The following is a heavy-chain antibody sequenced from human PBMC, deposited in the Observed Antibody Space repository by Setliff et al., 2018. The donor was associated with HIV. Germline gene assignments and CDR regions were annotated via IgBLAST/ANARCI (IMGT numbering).Heavy chain of an antibody. J-gene: IGHJ3*02. CDR2: ISSSSNYM. CDR1: GFTLSPYT. Sequence: LKISCAVSGFTLSPYTMNWVRQAPGKGLEWVSSISSSSNYMAYGDSVEGRFSISRDDAKNSLYLQANSLRAEDTAVYYCVRGSIGFCSGMTNCQSLFDIWGQGTMVTVSS. CDR3: VRGSIGFCSGMTNCQSLFDI. V-gene: IGHV3-21*06. D-gene: IGHD2-15*01.